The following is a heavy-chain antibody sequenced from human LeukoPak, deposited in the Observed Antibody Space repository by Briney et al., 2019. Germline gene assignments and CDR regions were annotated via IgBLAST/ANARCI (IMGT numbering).Heavy chain of an antibody. CDR1: GFTFSNYG. V-gene: IGHV3-23*01. CDR3: AKSPSLQAFDV. Sequence: GGSLRLSCVVSGFTFSNYGMSWVRQAPGKGLECVSTISADGGSTYYPDSVKGRITISRDNSKNTLYLQMNNLRAEDTALYYCAKSPSLQAFDVWGQGTMVSVSS. J-gene: IGHJ3*01. CDR2: ISADGGST.